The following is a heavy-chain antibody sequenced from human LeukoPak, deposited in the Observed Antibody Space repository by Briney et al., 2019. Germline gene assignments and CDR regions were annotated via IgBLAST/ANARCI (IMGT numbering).Heavy chain of an antibody. CDR1: GFNFADSA. J-gene: IGHJ3*01. D-gene: IGHD5-12*01. CDR2: ISFNGRNT. Sequence: GGSLRLSCAASGFNFADSAMSWVRQTPRRGLERVSLISFNGRNTYYGDSVKGRSTISRDNSKDTVYLQMNSLRAEDTAIFYCARDIELSTWGPGTMVTVPS. V-gene: IGHV3-23*01. CDR3: ARDIELST.